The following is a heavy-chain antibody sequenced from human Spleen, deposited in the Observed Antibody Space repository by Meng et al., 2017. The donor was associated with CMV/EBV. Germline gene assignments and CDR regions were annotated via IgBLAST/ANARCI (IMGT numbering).Heavy chain of an antibody. CDR3: AKSPGVGGNWFDP. D-gene: IGHD3-10*01. V-gene: IGHV4-59*01. CDR1: GGSISSSY. J-gene: IGHJ5*02. Sequence: SETLSLTCNVSGGSISSSYWNWIRQPPGKGLEWIGYIFHSGSTNSNPSLKSRVTLSVDTSKNQFSLKVTSVTAADTGVYYCAKSPGVGGNWFDPWGQGTLVTVSS. CDR2: IFHSGST.